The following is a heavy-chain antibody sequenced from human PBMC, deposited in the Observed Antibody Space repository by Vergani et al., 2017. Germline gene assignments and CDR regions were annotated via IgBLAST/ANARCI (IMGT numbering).Heavy chain of an antibody. J-gene: IGHJ6*02. CDR3: AGGKLVPYYYYYGMDV. CDR1: GVPFSGYF. V-gene: IGHV4-34*01. Sequence: QVPLQQWGAGLLKPSETLSLTCAVYGVPFSGYFCSWLRQPPGKGLGWVGEGTHSGSTYYNPSLKSRVTISVDTSKDQFSLKLSSVTATDTAVYYCAGGKLVPYYYYYGMDVWSQGTSVTV. CDR2: GTHSGST.